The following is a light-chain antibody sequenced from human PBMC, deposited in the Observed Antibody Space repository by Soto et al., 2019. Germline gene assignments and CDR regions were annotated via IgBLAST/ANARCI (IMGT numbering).Light chain of an antibody. V-gene: IGKV1-5*03. CDR2: KAS. CDR1: QSISSW. Sequence: DIPVTQSPSTLSASVGDRVAITCRASQSISSWLAWYQQKPGKAPKVLIYKASSLESGVPSRFSGSGSGTEFTLTISSLQPDDFATYYCQHYNSYSEAFGQRTKVDI. J-gene: IGKJ1*01. CDR3: QHYNSYSEA.